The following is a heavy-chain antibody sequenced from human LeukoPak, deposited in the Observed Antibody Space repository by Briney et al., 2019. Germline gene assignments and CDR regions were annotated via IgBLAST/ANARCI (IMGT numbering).Heavy chain of an antibody. V-gene: IGHV4-59*01. Sequence: PSETPSLTCTVSGGSISSYYWSWIRQPPGKGLEWIGYIYYSGSTNYNPSLKSRVTISVDTSKNQFSLKLSSVTAADTAVYYCASRGYDSSGIRLRDIWGQGTMVTVSS. D-gene: IGHD3-22*01. CDR3: ASRGYDSSGIRLRDI. CDR1: GGSISSYY. J-gene: IGHJ3*02. CDR2: IYYSGST.